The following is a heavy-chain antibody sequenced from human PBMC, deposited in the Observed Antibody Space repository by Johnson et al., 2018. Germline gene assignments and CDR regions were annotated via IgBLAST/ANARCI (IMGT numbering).Heavy chain of an antibody. V-gene: IGHV3-30*18. Sequence: QLVESGGGVVQPGRSLRLSCAASGFAFSRSGMHWFRQAPGKGLEWVGLISHDGSEHYYTVSVKGRFTISRYNSKNILYLQMNSLGPEDTALFYCAKVRGELLRLDAFDTWGQGTMVTVSS. CDR3: AKVRGELLRLDAFDT. D-gene: IGHD3-16*01. CDR2: ISHDGSEH. J-gene: IGHJ3*02. CDR1: GFAFSRSG.